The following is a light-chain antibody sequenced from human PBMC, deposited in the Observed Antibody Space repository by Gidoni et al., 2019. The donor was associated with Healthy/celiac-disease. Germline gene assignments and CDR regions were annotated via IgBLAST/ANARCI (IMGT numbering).Light chain of an antibody. CDR1: QSVSNSY. CDR3: QKYGSSPLT. V-gene: IGKV3-20*01. Sequence: EIVLTQSPGTLSLPPGERATLSCRASQSVSNSYLAWYQQKPGQAPRLLIYGASSRAAGIPDRFSGSGSGTDFTLTISRLEPEDFAVYYCQKYGSSPLTFGQGTKVEIK. CDR2: GAS. J-gene: IGKJ1*01.